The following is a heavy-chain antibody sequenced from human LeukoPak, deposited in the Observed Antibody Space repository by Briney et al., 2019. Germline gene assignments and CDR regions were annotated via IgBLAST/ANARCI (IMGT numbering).Heavy chain of an antibody. CDR1: GYTFTSYG. J-gene: IGHJ5*02. Sequence: ASVKVSCKASGYTFTSYGISWVRQAPGQGLEWMGWISAYNGNTNYAQKLQGRVTMTTDTSTSTAYMELRSLRSDDTAVYYCARDPITIFGVVIFSGRFDPWGQGTLVTVSS. CDR3: ARDPITIFGVVIFSGRFDP. D-gene: IGHD3-3*01. CDR2: ISAYNGNT. V-gene: IGHV1-18*01.